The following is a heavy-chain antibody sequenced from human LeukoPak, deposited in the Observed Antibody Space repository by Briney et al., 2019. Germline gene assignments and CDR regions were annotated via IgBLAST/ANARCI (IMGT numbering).Heavy chain of an antibody. D-gene: IGHD2-2*01. CDR1: GYTFTGSY. Sequence: SVPVSCKTSGYTFTGSYLHWVRQVPGQGLEWMGWTNPSTGATKSAQKFQGRVTMTSDTSITTAYMELRNLRFDDTAVYYCARGGPFCSITRFHEFADWGQGWLATVSS. CDR2: TNPSTGAT. V-gene: IGHV1-2*02. J-gene: IGHJ4*02. CDR3: ARGGPFCSITRFHEFAD.